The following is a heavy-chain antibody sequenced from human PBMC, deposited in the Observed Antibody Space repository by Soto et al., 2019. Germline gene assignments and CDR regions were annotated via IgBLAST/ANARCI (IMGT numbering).Heavy chain of an antibody. D-gene: IGHD2-15*01. Sequence: EVHLVESGGGLVKPGGSLRLSCAVSGFTFSSCTMNWVRQAPGKGLEWVSSISPSTSHIYYADSVKGRSTISRDNAKNALIQQMNSLRAEDTDVYYCSGCSGGACHQNYGMDVWGQGTTVTVSS. J-gene: IGHJ6*02. CDR2: ISPSTSHI. V-gene: IGHV3-21*01. CDR1: GFTFSSCT. CDR3: SGCSGGACHQNYGMDV.